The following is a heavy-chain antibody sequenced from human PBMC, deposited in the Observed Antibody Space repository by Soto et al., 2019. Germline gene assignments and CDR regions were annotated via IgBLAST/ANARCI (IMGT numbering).Heavy chain of an antibody. D-gene: IGHD6-19*01. Sequence: PGGSLRLSCAASGFTFSSYAMSWVRQAPGKGLEWVSAISGSGGSTYYADSVKGRFTISRDNSKNTLYLQMNSLRAEDTAVYYCANPGSGWYKSTFDYWGQGTLVTVSS. CDR2: ISGSGGST. CDR3: ANPGSGWYKSTFDY. J-gene: IGHJ4*02. CDR1: GFTFSSYA. V-gene: IGHV3-23*01.